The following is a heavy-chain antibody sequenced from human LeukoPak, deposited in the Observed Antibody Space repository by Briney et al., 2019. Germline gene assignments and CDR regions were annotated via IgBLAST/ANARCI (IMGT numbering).Heavy chain of an antibody. CDR2: INPSGGST. CDR1: GYTFTSYY. J-gene: IGHJ4*02. V-gene: IGHV1-46*01. CDR3: ARLERDFDY. Sequence: ASVEVSCKASGYTFTSYYMHWVRQAPGQGLEWMGIINPSGGSTSYARKFQGRVTMTRDMSTSTVYMELSSLRSEDTAVYYCARLERDFDYWGQGTLVTVSS. D-gene: IGHD5-24*01.